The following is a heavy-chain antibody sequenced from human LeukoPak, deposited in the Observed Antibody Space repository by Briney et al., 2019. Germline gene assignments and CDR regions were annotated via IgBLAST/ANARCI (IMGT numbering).Heavy chain of an antibody. CDR1: RFTFSSYA. D-gene: IGHD6-13*01. V-gene: IGHV3-23*01. J-gene: IGHJ4*02. CDR2: ISGSGGST. Sequence: WGSLRLSCAASRFTFSSYAMSWVGQAPGKGLEWVSAISGSGGSTYYADSVKGRFTISRDNSKNTLYLQMNSLRAEDTAVYYCARARKAAAVDYWGQGTLVTVSS. CDR3: ARARKAAAVDY.